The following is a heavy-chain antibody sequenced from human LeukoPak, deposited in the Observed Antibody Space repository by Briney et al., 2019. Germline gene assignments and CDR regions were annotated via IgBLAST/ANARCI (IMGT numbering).Heavy chain of an antibody. D-gene: IGHD6-19*01. CDR1: GFTFSIYG. CDR3: AKDPHRSGWYVSYFDY. J-gene: IGHJ4*02. Sequence: GRSLRLSCAASGFTFSIYGMHWVRQAPGKGLEWVAVISYDGSNKYYEDSVKGRFTISRDNSKNTLYLQMNSLRAEDTAVYYCAKDPHRSGWYVSYFDYWGQGTLVTVSS. V-gene: IGHV3-30*18. CDR2: ISYDGSNK.